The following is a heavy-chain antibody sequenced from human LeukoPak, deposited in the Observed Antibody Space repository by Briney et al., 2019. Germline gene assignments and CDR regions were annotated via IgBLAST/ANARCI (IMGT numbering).Heavy chain of an antibody. J-gene: IGHJ5*02. CDR3: ARGGDTAMVTSWWFDP. CDR2: INPSGGST. V-gene: IGHV1-46*01. CDR1: GYTFTSYY. Sequence: APVKVSCKASGYTFTSYYMHWVRQAPGQGLEWMGIINPSGGSTSYAQKFQGRVTMTRDTSTSTVYMELSSLRSEDTAVYYCARGGDTAMVTSWWFDPWGQGTLVTVSS. D-gene: IGHD5-18*01.